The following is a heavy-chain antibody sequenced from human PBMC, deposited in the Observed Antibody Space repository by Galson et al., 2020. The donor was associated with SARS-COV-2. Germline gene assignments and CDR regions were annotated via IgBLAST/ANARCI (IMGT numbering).Heavy chain of an antibody. CDR1: GGSISSFY. D-gene: IGHD4-17*01. CDR3: ARHGRGGDYASRACDI. V-gene: IGHV4-59*08. CDR2: ISHSGST. Sequence: ETSETLSLTCSVSGGSISSFYWSWIRQPPGKGLECIGYISHSGSTHYNPSLKSRVTISLDTSKNQFSLKLSSVTATDTSVYYCARHGRGGDYASRACDIWGQGTMVTVSS. J-gene: IGHJ3*02.